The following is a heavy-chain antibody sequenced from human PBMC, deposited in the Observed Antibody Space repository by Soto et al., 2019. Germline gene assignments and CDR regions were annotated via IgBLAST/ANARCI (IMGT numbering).Heavy chain of an antibody. CDR3: ATVQVTTGTTWEDFDS. Sequence: EVQMVESGGGLVQPGESLRLSCAASGFIVSSTYMTWVRQVPGKGLEWVSIIYSAGDTYYADTVKGRFIISRDDSRNTLHLQMSGLRADDTAVYYCATVQVTTGTTWEDFDSWGQGTLVTVSS. CDR2: IYSAGDT. J-gene: IGHJ4*02. D-gene: IGHD1-1*01. V-gene: IGHV3-66*01. CDR1: GFIVSSTY.